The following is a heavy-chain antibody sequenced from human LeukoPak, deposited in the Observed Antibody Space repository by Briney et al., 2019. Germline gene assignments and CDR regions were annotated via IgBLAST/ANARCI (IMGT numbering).Heavy chain of an antibody. V-gene: IGHV3-21*04. J-gene: IGHJ4*02. D-gene: IGHD3-3*01. CDR2: ISSSSSYI. CDR3: AKDQGLRDFWSGSHFDY. Sequence: GGSLRLSCAASGFTFSSYSMNWVRQAPGKGLEWVSSISSSSSYIYYADSVKGRFTISRDNAKNSLYLQMNSLRAEDTAVYYCAKDQGLRDFWSGSHFDYWGQGTLVTVSS. CDR1: GFTFSSYS.